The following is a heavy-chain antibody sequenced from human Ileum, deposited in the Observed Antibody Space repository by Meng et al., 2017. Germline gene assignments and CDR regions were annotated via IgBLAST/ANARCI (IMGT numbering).Heavy chain of an antibody. CDR3: SRGAASVTGFDY. CDR1: GYTFSSYD. CDR2: ISLYNGNT. D-gene: IGHD2-21*02. V-gene: IGHV1-18*01. J-gene: IGHJ4*02. Sequence: ASVKVSCKASGYTFSSYDISWVRQAPGQGLEWMGWISLYNGNTNYAQKLQGRVTMTTDTSTSTAYMELRSLRSDDTAVYYCSRGAASVTGFDYWGQGTRVTVSS.